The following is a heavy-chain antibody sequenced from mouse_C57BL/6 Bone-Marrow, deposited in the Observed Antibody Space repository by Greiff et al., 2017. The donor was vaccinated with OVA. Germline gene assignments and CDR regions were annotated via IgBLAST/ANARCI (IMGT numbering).Heavy chain of an antibody. CDR2: INPGSGGT. V-gene: IGHV1-54*01. J-gene: IGHJ3*01. CDR3: ARTPYYYGSRGFAY. CDR1: GYAFTNYL. Sequence: QVQLQQSGAELVRPGTSVKVSCKASGYAFTNYLIEWVKQRPGQGLEWIGVINPGSGGTNYNEKFKGKATLTADKSSSTAHMQLSSLTSEDSAVYFCARTPYYYGSRGFAYWGQGTLVTVSA. D-gene: IGHD1-1*01.